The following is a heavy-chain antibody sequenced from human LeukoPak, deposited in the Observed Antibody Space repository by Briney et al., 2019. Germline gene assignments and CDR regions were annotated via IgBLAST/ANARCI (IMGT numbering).Heavy chain of an antibody. V-gene: IGHV1-3*01. Sequence: ASVKVSCKASGYTFTSYAMHWVRQAPGQRLEWMGWINAGNGNTKYSQKFQGRVTITRDTSASTAYMELSSLRSEDTAVYYCARDRYCSSTSCPTPYYFDYWGQGTLVTVSS. CDR1: GYTFTSYA. CDR2: INAGNGNT. J-gene: IGHJ4*02. D-gene: IGHD2-2*01. CDR3: ARDRYCSSTSCPTPYYFDY.